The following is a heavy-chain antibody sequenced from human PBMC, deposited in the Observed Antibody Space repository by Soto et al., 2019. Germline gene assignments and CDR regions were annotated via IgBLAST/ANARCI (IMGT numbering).Heavy chain of an antibody. CDR3: ARGSVDTVDSSGFYEY. CDR2: INHSGGT. V-gene: IGHV4-34*01. J-gene: IGHJ4*02. Sequence: PSETLSLTCAVYGGSFSAYYWSWIRQPPGKGLEWIGEINHSGGTSYNPSLKSRVTISVDTSKSQFSLKLTSVTAADRAVYYCARGSVDTVDSSGFYEYCGQGTQVTVYS. CDR1: GGSFSAYY. D-gene: IGHD3-22*01.